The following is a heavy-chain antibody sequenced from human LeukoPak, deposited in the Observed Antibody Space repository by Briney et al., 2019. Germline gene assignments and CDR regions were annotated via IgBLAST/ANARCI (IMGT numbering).Heavy chain of an antibody. V-gene: IGHV3-66*01. CDR2: IYSGGTT. CDR1: GFSFSTYA. Sequence: GGSLRLSCAASGFSFSTYAMSWVRQAPGKGLEWVSVIYSGGTTYYADSVKGRVAISRDNSKNTVFLQMNSVRAEDTAVYYCARSYSNHLFGMDVWGQGTTVTVSS. CDR3: ARSYSNHLFGMDV. J-gene: IGHJ6*02. D-gene: IGHD4-11*01.